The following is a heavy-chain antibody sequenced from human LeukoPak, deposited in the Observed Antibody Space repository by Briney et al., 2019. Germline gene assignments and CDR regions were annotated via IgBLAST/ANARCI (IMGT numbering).Heavy chain of an antibody. CDR2: IYYSGST. D-gene: IGHD2-15*01. V-gene: IGHV4-59*01. Sequence: SETLSLTCTVSGGSISNYYWSWIRQPPGKGLEWIGYIYYSGSTNYNPSLKSRVTISVDTSKNQFSLKLSSVTAADTAVYYCAATFSDYWGQGTLVTVSS. CDR3: AATFSDY. J-gene: IGHJ4*02. CDR1: GGSISNYY.